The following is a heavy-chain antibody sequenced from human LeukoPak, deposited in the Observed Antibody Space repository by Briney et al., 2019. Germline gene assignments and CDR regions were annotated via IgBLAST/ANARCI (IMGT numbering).Heavy chain of an antibody. CDR3: ARGAPNDFWSGYYYYYYGMDV. CDR2: IKQDGGEK. CDR1: GFTFSSYW. V-gene: IGHV3-7*05. Sequence: GGSLRLSCAASGFTFSSYWMTWVRQAPGKGLEWVANIKQDGGEKYYVDSVKGRFTISRDNAKNALFLQMNSLRAEDTAVYYCARGAPNDFWSGYYYYYYGMDVWGQGTTVTVPS. J-gene: IGHJ6*02. D-gene: IGHD3-3*01.